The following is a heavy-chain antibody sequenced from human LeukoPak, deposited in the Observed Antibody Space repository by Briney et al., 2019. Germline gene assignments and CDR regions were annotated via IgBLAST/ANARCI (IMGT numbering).Heavy chain of an antibody. CDR3: ARDHRVVPAAVWNAFDI. CDR1: GFTFSSYS. Sequence: GGSLRLSCAASGFTFSSYSMNWVRQAPGKGLEWVSYISSSSSYIYYADSVKGRFTISRDNAKNSLYLQMNSLRAEDTAVYYCARDHRVVPAAVWNAFDIWGQGTMVTVSS. J-gene: IGHJ3*02. CDR2: ISSSSSYI. D-gene: IGHD2-2*01. V-gene: IGHV3-21*05.